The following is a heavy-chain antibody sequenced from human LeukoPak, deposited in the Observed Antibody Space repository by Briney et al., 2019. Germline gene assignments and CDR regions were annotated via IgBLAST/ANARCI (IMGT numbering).Heavy chain of an antibody. CDR1: GGSFRGYY. V-gene: IGHV4-34*01. CDR2: INHSGST. Sequence: SYAVSVTCVDYGGSFRGYYLRWIRQPPRQGLEWIGEINHSGSTNYSPSLKSRVTISVDTSKKQFSLKLSSVTAADTAVYYCARGRWYDDYWGQGTLVTV. CDR3: ARGRWYDDY. D-gene: IGHD6-13*01. J-gene: IGHJ4*02.